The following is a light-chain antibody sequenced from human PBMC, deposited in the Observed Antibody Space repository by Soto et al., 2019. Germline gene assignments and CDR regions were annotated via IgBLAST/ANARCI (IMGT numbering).Light chain of an antibody. J-gene: IGKJ1*01. Sequence: EILMTQSPATLSVSPGERATLSCRASQSVGSNLAWYHQRPGQTPRLLIYGASTRATGVPTRFSGSGSGTEFTLTISSLQSEDFAVYYCQQYNNWPLWTFGQGTKVDIK. V-gene: IGKV3-15*01. CDR1: QSVGSN. CDR2: GAS. CDR3: QQYNNWPLWT.